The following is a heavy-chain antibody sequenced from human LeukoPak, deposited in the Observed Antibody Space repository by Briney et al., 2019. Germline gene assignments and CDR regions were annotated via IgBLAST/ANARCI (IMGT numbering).Heavy chain of an antibody. D-gene: IGHD5-24*01. CDR3: AKEGPLQSIDY. Sequence: GGSLRLSCAASGFTFSSYGMHWVRQAPGKGLEWVAVISYDGSNNYYADSVKGRFTISRDNSKNTLYMQMNSLRAEDTAVYYCAKEGPLQSIDYWGQGTLVTVSS. J-gene: IGHJ4*02. CDR2: ISYDGSNN. CDR1: GFTFSSYG. V-gene: IGHV3-30*18.